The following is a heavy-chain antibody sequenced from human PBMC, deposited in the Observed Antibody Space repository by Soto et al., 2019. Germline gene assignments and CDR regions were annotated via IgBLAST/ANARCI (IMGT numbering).Heavy chain of an antibody. J-gene: IGHJ1*01. V-gene: IGHV4-34*01. D-gene: IGHD2-2*01. CDR1: GGSFSGYY. Sequence: SETLSLTCAVYGGSFSGYYWSWIRQPPGKGLEWIGEINHSGSTNYNPSLKSRVTISVDTSKNQFSLKLSSVTAADTAVYYCASSPRGRYCSSTSCYGRYFQHWGQGTLVTVSS. CDR2: INHSGST. CDR3: ASSPRGRYCSSTSCYGRYFQH.